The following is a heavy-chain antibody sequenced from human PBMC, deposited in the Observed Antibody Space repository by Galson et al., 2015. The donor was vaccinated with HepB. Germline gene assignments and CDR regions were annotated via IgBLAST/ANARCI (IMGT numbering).Heavy chain of an antibody. CDR2: ISYDGSNK. Sequence: SLRLSCAASGFTFSSYAMHWVRQAPGKGLEWVAVISYDGSNKYYADSVKGRFTISRDNSKNTLYLQMNSLRAEDTAVYYCARASGSYMPEDYWGQGTLVTVSS. J-gene: IGHJ4*02. CDR3: ARASGSYMPEDY. CDR1: GFTFSSYA. D-gene: IGHD1-26*01. V-gene: IGHV3-30-3*01.